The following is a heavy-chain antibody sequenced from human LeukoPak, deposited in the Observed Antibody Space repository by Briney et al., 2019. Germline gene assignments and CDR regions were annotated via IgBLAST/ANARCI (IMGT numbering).Heavy chain of an antibody. J-gene: IGHJ4*02. CDR2: IDWDDDK. CDR3: ARGGGSSWIDY. CDR1: GFSLTTSGMR. Sequence: SGPTLVXPTQTLTLTCTFSGFSLTTSGMRVSWIRQPPGKALEWLARIDWDDDKFYSTSLKTRLTISKDTSKNQVVLTMTNMDPVDTATYYCARGGGSSWIDYWGQGTLVTVSS. V-gene: IGHV2-70*04. D-gene: IGHD2-15*01.